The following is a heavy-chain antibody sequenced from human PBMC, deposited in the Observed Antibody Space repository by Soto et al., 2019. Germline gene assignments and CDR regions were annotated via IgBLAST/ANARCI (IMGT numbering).Heavy chain of an antibody. Sequence: QVQLQQWGAGLLKPSETLSLTCAVYGGSFSGYYWSWIRQPPGKGLEWIGEINHSGSTNYNPSLKSRVTISVDTSKNQFSLKLSSVTAADTAVYYCARGYYDSSGRPTIDYWGQGTLVTVSS. CDR2: INHSGST. D-gene: IGHD3-22*01. CDR3: ARGYYDSSGRPTIDY. J-gene: IGHJ4*02. V-gene: IGHV4-34*01. CDR1: GGSFSGYY.